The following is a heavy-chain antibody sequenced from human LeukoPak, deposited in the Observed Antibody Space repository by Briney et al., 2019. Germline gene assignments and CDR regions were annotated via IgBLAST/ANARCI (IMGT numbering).Heavy chain of an antibody. V-gene: IGHV5-51*01. CDR3: ARQNDFRLDY. D-gene: IGHD3-3*01. J-gene: IGHJ4*02. Sequence: RGESLKISCKGSGYTFSIYWIGWVRQMPGKGLEWMGIIYPGDSDTRYSPSLQGQVTISVDTSIGTAYLQWSSLKASDTAIYYCARQNDFRLDYWGQGTLVTVSS. CDR2: IYPGDSDT. CDR1: GYTFSIYW.